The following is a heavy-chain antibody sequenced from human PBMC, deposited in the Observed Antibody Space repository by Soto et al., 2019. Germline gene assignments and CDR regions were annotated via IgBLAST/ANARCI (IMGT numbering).Heavy chain of an antibody. CDR3: ARVRIVVVTASPGDYDGMDV. V-gene: IGHV3-48*03. Sequence: AWGSLRLSCAASGFTLSSYERNWVRQAPGKGPEWVSYISSSGSTIYYAASVKRRFTISRANTKKSLYLQINDLRADDTAVYYFARVRIVVVTASPGDYDGMDVWGQGTGVTAP. J-gene: IGHJ6*02. CDR2: ISSSGSTI. CDR1: GFTLSSYE. D-gene: IGHD2-21*02.